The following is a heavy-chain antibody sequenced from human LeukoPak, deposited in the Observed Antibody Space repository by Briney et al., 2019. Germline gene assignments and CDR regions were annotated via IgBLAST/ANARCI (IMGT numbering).Heavy chain of an antibody. CDR3: ARTRPYGSGSYRSYYYYMDV. D-gene: IGHD3-10*01. J-gene: IGHJ6*03. CDR1: GYTFTCYY. CDR2: INPNSGGT. V-gene: IGHV1-2*02. Sequence: ASVKVSCKASGYTFTCYYMHWVRQAPGQGLEWMGWINPNSGGTNYAQKFQGRVTMTRDTSISTAYMELSRLRSDDTAVYYCARTRPYGSGSYRSYYYYMDVWGKGTTVTVSS.